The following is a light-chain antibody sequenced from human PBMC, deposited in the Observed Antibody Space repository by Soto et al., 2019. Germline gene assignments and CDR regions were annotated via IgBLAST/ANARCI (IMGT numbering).Light chain of an antibody. CDR1: RSNIGADFD. V-gene: IGLV1-40*01. CDR3: QSYYNRVTSRDV. Sequence: QSVLTQPPSVSGAPGQTVTISCTGGRSNIGADFDVHWYQHVPGADPKLLIYSNKIRPSGVPDRFSVSKSNTSASLAITGLQADDEADYYCQSYYNRVTSRDVFGSGTKLTVL. J-gene: IGLJ1*01. CDR2: SNK.